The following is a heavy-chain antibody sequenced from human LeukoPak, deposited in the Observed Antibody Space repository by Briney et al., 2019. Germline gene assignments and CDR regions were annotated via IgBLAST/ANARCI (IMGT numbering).Heavy chain of an antibody. J-gene: IGHJ4*02. CDR2: IYYTGTT. CDR1: SGSITSYY. V-gene: IGHV4-59*12. Sequence: SETLSLTCTVSSGSITSYYWSWIRQPPGKGLEYIGHIYYTGTTDYNPSLKSRVTMSVDTSKNQFSLKLSSVTAADTAVYYCARVRRDGYNSFDYWGQGTLVTVSS. CDR3: ARVRRDGYNSFDY. D-gene: IGHD5-24*01.